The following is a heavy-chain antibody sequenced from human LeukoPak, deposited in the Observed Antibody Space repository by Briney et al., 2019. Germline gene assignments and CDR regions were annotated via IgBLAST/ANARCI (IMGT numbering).Heavy chain of an antibody. CDR2: TYYRSRWGN. D-gene: IGHD3-10*01. Sequence: KASQTLSLTCAISGDSVSNNIATWNWVRQSPSRGLEWLGRTYYRSRWGNDYAISVKGRITINPDTSRNQFSLRLNSVTPEDTAVYYCVRDSDDYYWALDFWGQGTPVTVSS. J-gene: IGHJ4*02. V-gene: IGHV6-1*01. CDR3: VRDSDDYYWALDF. CDR1: GDSVSNNIAT.